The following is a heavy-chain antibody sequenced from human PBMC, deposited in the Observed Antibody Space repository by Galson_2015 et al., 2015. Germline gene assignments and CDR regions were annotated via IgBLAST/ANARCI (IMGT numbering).Heavy chain of an antibody. V-gene: IGHV4-4*02. CDR1: GGSISSSNW. CDR2: IYHSGST. CDR3: ARLGKPDSSWYFYLFDY. Sequence: SETLSLTCAVSGGSISSSNWWSWVRQPPGKGLEWIGEIYHSGSTNYNPSLKSRVTISVDKSKNQFSLKLSSVTAADTAVYYCARLGKPDSSWYFYLFDYWGQGTLVTVSS. J-gene: IGHJ4*02. D-gene: IGHD6-13*01.